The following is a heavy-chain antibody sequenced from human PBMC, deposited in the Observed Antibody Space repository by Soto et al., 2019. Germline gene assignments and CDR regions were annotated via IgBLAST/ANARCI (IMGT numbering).Heavy chain of an antibody. J-gene: IGHJ6*02. V-gene: IGHV3-23*01. D-gene: IGHD1-26*01. CDR1: GFTFSSYA. Sequence: GGSLRLSCAASGFTFSSYAMSWVRQAPGKGLEWVSAISGSGGSTYYADSVKGRFTISRDNSKNTLYLQMNSLRAEDTAVYYCAKGIVGANYYYGMDVWGQGTTVTVSS. CDR2: ISGSGGST. CDR3: AKGIVGANYYYGMDV.